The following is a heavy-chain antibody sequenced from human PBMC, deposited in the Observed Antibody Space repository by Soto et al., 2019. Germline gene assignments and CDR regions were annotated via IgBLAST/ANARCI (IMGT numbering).Heavy chain of an antibody. CDR2: ISAYNGNT. CDR1: GYTFTSYG. CDR3: ARAGRYCSGGSCYKPLDP. V-gene: IGHV1-18*01. D-gene: IGHD2-15*01. J-gene: IGHJ5*02. Sequence: VASVKVSCKASGYTFTSYGISWVRQAPGQGLEWMGWISAYNGNTNYAQKLQGRVTMTTDTSTSTAYMELRSLRSDDTAVYYCARAGRYCSGGSCYKPLDPWGQGTLVTVSS.